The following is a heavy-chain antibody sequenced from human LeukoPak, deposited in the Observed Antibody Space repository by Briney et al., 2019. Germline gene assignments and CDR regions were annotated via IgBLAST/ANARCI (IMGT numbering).Heavy chain of an antibody. Sequence: GGSLRLSCAASGFTFSDYYMSWIRQAPGKGLEWISYISSSAGTIYYADSVKGRFTISRDNAKNSLYLQMNSLRVEDTAVYYCAKDRHSYSSAYFFDYWGQGTLVTVSS. V-gene: IGHV3-11*04. CDR2: ISSSAGTI. CDR1: GFTFSDYY. J-gene: IGHJ4*02. CDR3: AKDRHSYSSAYFFDY. D-gene: IGHD4-11*01.